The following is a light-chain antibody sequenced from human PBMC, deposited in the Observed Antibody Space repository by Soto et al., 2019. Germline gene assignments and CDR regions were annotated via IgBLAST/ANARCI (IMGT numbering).Light chain of an antibody. V-gene: IGKV2-29*03. CDR3: MRGGT. J-gene: IGKJ2*01. CDR2: EVS. CDR1: QSLLHSTGKTY. Sequence: DIVKTQSPLFLSVTPGEPASISCKSSQSLLHSTGKTYLHWYLQRPGQSPQLLIYEVSNRFSGVPDRIRGSGSGTDFTLTISRVEAEDAGVYYCMRGGTSGQGTKLEIK.